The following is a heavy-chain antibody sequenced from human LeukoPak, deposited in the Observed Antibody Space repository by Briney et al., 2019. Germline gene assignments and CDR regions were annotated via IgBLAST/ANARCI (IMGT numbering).Heavy chain of an antibody. CDR2: IIPSFGTG. CDR3: ASGSGGGQQGSFDY. Sequence: AVKVCCKAAGGSFSSYAISWGRQAAGQGLEWMGGIIPSFGTGNYAQKFQGRVTITSDESTSTAYMELSSLISCETAVYYCASGSGGGQQGSFDYWGQGTLVTVSS. D-gene: IGHD6-13*01. V-gene: IGHV1-69*01. CDR1: GGSFSSYA. J-gene: IGHJ4*02.